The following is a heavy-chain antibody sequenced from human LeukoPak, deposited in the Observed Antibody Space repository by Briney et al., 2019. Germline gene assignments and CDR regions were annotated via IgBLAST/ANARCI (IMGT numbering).Heavy chain of an antibody. CDR1: GFTFSDYY. CDR3: ARGNYGMDV. V-gene: IGHV3-11*01. CDR2: ITGSGNSK. J-gene: IGHJ6*02. Sequence: GGSLRLSCAASGFTFSDYYMTWIRPAPGKGPEWLSYITGSGNSKYYADSVRGRFTISRDNAKNSLYLQMDSLRAEDTAVYYCARGNYGMDVWGRGTSVTVSS.